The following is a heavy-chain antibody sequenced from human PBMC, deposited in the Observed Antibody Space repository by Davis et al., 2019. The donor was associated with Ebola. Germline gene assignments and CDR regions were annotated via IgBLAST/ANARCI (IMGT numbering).Heavy chain of an antibody. Sequence: MPSETLSLTCTVSGGSISSSSYYWGWIRQPPGKGLEWIGSIYYSGSTYYNPSLKSRVTISVDTSKNQFSLKLSSVTAADTAVYYCARETPLTYYDILTGSLGFDYWGQGTLVTVSS. CDR2: IYYSGST. J-gene: IGHJ4*02. D-gene: IGHD3-9*01. CDR3: ARETPLTYYDILTGSLGFDY. V-gene: IGHV4-39*07. CDR1: GGSISSSSYY.